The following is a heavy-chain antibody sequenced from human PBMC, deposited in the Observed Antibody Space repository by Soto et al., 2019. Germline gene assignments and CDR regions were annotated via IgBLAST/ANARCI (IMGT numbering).Heavy chain of an antibody. CDR3: PLTPASGISSGYYSFYY. J-gene: IGHJ4*02. CDR2: IYWDDGK. D-gene: IGHD5-12*01. Sequence: SGPTLVNPTQTLTLTCTFSGFSLSTRGVGVAWIRQPPGKALEWLALIYWDDGKRYSPSLKTRLNITKDTSKNPVVLTLTNVKSAQTAPYYCPLTPASGISSGYYSFYYRGQGSLVTVCS. V-gene: IGHV2-5*02. CDR1: GFSLSTRGVG.